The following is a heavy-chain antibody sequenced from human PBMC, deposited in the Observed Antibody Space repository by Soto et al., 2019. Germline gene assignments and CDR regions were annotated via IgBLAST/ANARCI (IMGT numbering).Heavy chain of an antibody. Sequence: GGSLRLSCAASGFTFSSYAMSWVRQAPGKGLEWVSAISGSGGSTYYADSVKGRFTISRDNSKNTLYLQMNSPRAEDTAVYYCAKDLLAAGTSNYWGQGTLVTVSS. J-gene: IGHJ4*02. CDR3: AKDLLAAGTSNY. CDR2: ISGSGGST. D-gene: IGHD6-13*01. V-gene: IGHV3-23*01. CDR1: GFTFSSYA.